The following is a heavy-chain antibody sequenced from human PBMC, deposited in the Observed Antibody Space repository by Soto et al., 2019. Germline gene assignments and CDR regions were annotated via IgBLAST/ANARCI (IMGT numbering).Heavy chain of an antibody. D-gene: IGHD5-18*01. CDR1: GGSISRYY. CDR2: ISYSGST. J-gene: IGHJ6*02. V-gene: IGHV4-59*01. CDR3: AREGVTPSYYYYYGMDV. Sequence: SETLSLTCTVSGGSISRYYWSWIRQPPGKGLEWIGYISYSGSTNYNSSLKSRVTISVDTSKNQFSLKLSSVTAADTAVYYCAREGVTPSYYYYYGMDVWRQGPTVTVSS.